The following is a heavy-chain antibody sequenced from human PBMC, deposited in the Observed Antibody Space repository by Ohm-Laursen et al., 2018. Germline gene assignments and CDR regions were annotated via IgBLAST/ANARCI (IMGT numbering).Heavy chain of an antibody. V-gene: IGHV4-59*08. Sequence: SDTLSLTCAVSGAPISTHYWSWIRQPPGKGLEWIGNIDDNGNTNYNPSLQSRVTISINTSKNQFSLQLRFVTAADTAVYHCAGAPNLYYFDYWGQGTLVTVSS. CDR1: GAPISTHY. CDR3: AGAPNLYYFDY. CDR2: IDDNGNT. D-gene: IGHD1-26*01. J-gene: IGHJ4*02.